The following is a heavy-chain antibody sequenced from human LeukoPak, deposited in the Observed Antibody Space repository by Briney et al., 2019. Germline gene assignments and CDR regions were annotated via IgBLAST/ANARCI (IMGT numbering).Heavy chain of an antibody. CDR2: ISGSGGST. Sequence: GGSLRLSCAASGFSVNNYAMDCVRQAPGKGLEWVSRISGSGGSTYYADSVKGRFTISRDNSKNTLYLQMNSLRAEDTAVYYCAKEYRPYCTNVICYETRSAEYFQHCGQGTLVTVSS. D-gene: IGHD2-8*01. CDR3: AKEYRPYCTNVICYETRSAEYFQH. CDR1: GFSVNNYA. V-gene: IGHV3-23*01. J-gene: IGHJ1*01.